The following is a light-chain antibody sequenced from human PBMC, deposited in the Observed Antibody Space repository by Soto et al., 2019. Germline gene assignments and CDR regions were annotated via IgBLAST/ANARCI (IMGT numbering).Light chain of an antibody. V-gene: IGLV2-14*01. Sequence: QSALTQPASVSGSPGQSITISCTGTSSDVGACNYVSWYQQHPGKAPKLMIYDVANRPSGVSNRFSGSKSGNTASLTISGLQAEDEADYYCSSYTSSSTRVFGTGTKLTVL. CDR1: SSDVGACNY. CDR3: SSYTSSSTRV. CDR2: DVA. J-gene: IGLJ1*01.